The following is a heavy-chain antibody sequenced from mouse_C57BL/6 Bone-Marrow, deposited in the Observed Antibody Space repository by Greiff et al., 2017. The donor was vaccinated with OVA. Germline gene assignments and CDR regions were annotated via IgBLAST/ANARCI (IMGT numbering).Heavy chain of an antibody. J-gene: IGHJ4*01. Sequence: QVQLQQPGAELVKPGASVKLSCKASGYTFTSYWMHWVKQRPGQGLEWIGMIQPNSGSTNYNEKFKSKATLTVDKSSSTAYMQLSSLTSEDSAVYYCVRPYDYDRDYYAMDYWGQGTSVTVSS. CDR1: GYTFTSYW. D-gene: IGHD2-4*01. V-gene: IGHV1-64*01. CDR2: IQPNSGST. CDR3: VRPYDYDRDYYAMDY.